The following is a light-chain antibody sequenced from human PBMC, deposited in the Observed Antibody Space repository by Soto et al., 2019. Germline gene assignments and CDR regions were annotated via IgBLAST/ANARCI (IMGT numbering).Light chain of an antibody. Sequence: IVLTQCAATLSLAPGERATLSCRASQSISSNLAWYQQKPGQPPRLLIYDASTRATGIPARFSGSGSGTEFTLTISRLQSEDFAVYYCQQYNNWRTFGQGTKVDIK. CDR2: DAS. CDR3: QQYNNWRT. CDR1: QSISSN. V-gene: IGKV3-15*01. J-gene: IGKJ1*01.